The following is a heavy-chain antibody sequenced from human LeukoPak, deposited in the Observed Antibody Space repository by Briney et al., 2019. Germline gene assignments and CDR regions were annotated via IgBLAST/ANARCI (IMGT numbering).Heavy chain of an antibody. CDR1: GFTFSSYG. Sequence: GGSLRLSCAASGFTFSSYGITWVRQAPGKGLEWVSTISATGGSTYYADSVKGRFTISRDNSKDTLYLQMYSLRAEDTAVYYCAKGGYSSGWRNYFDYWGQGTLVTVSS. D-gene: IGHD6-19*01. V-gene: IGHV3-23*01. CDR3: AKGGYSSGWRNYFDY. J-gene: IGHJ4*02. CDR2: ISATGGST.